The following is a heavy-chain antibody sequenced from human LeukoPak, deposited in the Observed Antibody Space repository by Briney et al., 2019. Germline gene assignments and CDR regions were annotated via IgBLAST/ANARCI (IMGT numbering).Heavy chain of an antibody. Sequence: SETLSLTCTVSGGSISSSSYCWGWIRQPPGEGLEWIGNFYYSGSTYYSPSLKSRVTISVDTSKNQFSLKLSSVTAADTAVYYCASGASQYYDFWSGYWEASFDYWGQGTLVTVSS. D-gene: IGHD3-3*01. CDR2: FYYSGST. J-gene: IGHJ4*02. V-gene: IGHV4-39*07. CDR3: ASGASQYYDFWSGYWEASFDY. CDR1: GGSISSSSYC.